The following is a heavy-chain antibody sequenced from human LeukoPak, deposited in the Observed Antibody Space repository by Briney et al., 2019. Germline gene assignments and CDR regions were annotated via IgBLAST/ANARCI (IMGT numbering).Heavy chain of an antibody. CDR3: ARGGEGGAFDI. J-gene: IGHJ3*02. V-gene: IGHV3-53*01. D-gene: IGHD4-17*01. CDR1: GFTFSSYS. Sequence: GGSLRLSCAASGFTFSSYSMNWVRQAPGKGLEWVSVIYSGGSTYYADSVKGRFTISRDNSKNTLYLQMNSLRAEDTAVYYCARGGEGGAFDIWGQGTMVTVSS. CDR2: IYSGGST.